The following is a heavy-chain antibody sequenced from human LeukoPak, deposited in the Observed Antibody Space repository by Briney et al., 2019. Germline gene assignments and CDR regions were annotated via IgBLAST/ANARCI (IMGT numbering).Heavy chain of an antibody. Sequence: GGSLRLSCAASGFNFSSHRMHWVRQAPGKGLVWVSRIDTGGSSTVYADSVKGRFTLSRDNAKNTLYLQMNSLRAEDTAVYYCARGRYSSSPPDCWGQGTLVTVSS. V-gene: IGHV3-74*01. J-gene: IGHJ4*02. CDR2: IDTGGSST. CDR1: GFNFSSHR. CDR3: ARGRYSSSPPDC. D-gene: IGHD6-6*01.